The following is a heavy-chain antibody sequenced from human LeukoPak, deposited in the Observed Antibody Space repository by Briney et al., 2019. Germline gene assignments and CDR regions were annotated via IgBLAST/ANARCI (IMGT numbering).Heavy chain of an antibody. J-gene: IGHJ4*02. Sequence: GASVKVSCKASGYTFTGYYMHWVRQAPGQGLEWMGWINPNSGGTNYAQKFHGRVTMIRDTSISTAYMELSRLRSDDTAVYYCARPNYYDSSGYYVSDYWGQGTLVAVSS. CDR3: ARPNYYDSSGYYVSDY. CDR1: GYTFTGYY. V-gene: IGHV1-2*02. CDR2: INPNSGGT. D-gene: IGHD3-22*01.